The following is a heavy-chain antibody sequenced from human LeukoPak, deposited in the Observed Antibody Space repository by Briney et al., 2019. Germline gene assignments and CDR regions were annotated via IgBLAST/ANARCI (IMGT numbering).Heavy chain of an antibody. Sequence: GGSLRLSCAASGFTFSDYYMSWIRQAPGKGLEWVSYISSSSSYTNYADSEKGRFTISRDNAKNSLYLQMNSLRAEDTAVYYCARDRDTMVRGVINHSDYWGQGTLVTVSS. V-gene: IGHV3-11*06. J-gene: IGHJ4*02. CDR1: GFTFSDYY. CDR3: ARDRDTMVRGVINHSDY. D-gene: IGHD3-10*01. CDR2: ISSSSSYT.